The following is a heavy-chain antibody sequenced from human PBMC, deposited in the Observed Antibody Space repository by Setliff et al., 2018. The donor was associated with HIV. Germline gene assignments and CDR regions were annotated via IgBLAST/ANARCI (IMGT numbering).Heavy chain of an antibody. CDR1: GGAFSTYA. Sequence: SVKVSCKASGGAFSTYAISWVRQAPGQGLEWMGRIIPIFGTAHYAQKFQGRVTITADKSTSTAYMEVNSLRFEDTAVYYCARVFYYSAGSYSLDYWGQETLVTVSS. CDR3: ARVFYYSAGSYSLDY. D-gene: IGHD3-10*01. J-gene: IGHJ4*01. CDR2: IIPIFGTA. V-gene: IGHV1-69*06.